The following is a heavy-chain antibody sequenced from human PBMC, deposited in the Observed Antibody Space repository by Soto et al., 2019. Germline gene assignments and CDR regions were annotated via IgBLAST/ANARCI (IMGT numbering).Heavy chain of an antibody. V-gene: IGHV6-1*01. CDR1: VDSVSSNSAA. J-gene: IGHJ3*02. CDR2: TYYRSKWYN. D-gene: IGHD3-16*02. Sequence: SRTLSLTCDISVDSVSSNSAAWNWIRQSPSRGLEWLGRTYYRSKWYNDYAVSVKSRITINPDTSKNQFSLQLNSVTPEDTAVYYCARNEVTFGGVIPDAFDIWGQGTMVTVSS. CDR3: ARNEVTFGGVIPDAFDI.